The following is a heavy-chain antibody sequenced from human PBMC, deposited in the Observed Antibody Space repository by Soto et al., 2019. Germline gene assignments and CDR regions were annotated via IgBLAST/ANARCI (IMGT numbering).Heavy chain of an antibody. D-gene: IGHD3-16*01. J-gene: IGHJ4*02. V-gene: IGHV4-39*01. CDR1: GGSISSSSYY. CDR3: ASRGGTIDFDY. Sequence: QLQLQESGPGLVKPSETLSLTCTVSGGSISSSSYYWGWIRQPPGKGLEWIGSIYYSGSTYYNPSLKSRVTLSVDTSKNQFSLKLSSVTAADTAVYYCASRGGTIDFDYWGQGTLVTVSS. CDR2: IYYSGST.